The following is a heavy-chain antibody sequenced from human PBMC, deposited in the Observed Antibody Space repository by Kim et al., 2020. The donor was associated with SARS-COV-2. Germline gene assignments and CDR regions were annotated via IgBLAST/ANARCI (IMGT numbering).Heavy chain of an antibody. CDR3: ARAKYDRPESYYYYGMDV. D-gene: IGHD1-1*01. Sequence: ASVKVSCKASGYTFTSYGISWVRQAPGQGLEWMGWISAYNGNTNYAQKLQGRVTMTTDTSTSTAYMELRSLRSDDTAVYYCARAKYDRPESYYYYGMDVWGQGTTVTVSS. J-gene: IGHJ6*02. V-gene: IGHV1-18*01. CDR2: ISAYNGNT. CDR1: GYTFTSYG.